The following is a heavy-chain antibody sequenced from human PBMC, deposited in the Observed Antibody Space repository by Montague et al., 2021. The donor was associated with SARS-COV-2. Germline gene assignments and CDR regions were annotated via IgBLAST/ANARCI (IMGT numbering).Heavy chain of an antibody. CDR2: IYYSGST. CDR3: ASGGGYDDYGFDS. D-gene: IGHD4-17*01. V-gene: IGHV4-59*01. CDR1: GGSISNYY. Sequence: SETLSLTCTVSGGSISNYYWSWIRQPPGKGLEWIGYIYYSGSTNYNPSLKSRVTISLETSKNKFSLKLSSVTAADTAVYYCASGGGYDDYGFDSWGQGTLVTVSS. J-gene: IGHJ4*02.